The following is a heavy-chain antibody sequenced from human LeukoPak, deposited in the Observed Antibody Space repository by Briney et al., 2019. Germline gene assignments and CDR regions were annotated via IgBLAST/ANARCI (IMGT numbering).Heavy chain of an antibody. J-gene: IGHJ4*02. D-gene: IGHD3-16*01. CDR3: ARARGGYYFDY. CDR1: AFTFSSYA. V-gene: IGHV3-64*01. CDR2: ISSNGGST. Sequence: GGSLRLSCAASAFTFSSYAMHWLRQAPGKELEYVSAISSNGGSTSYANSGKGRFTISRDNSKTTLYLQMGSLRAEDMAVYYCARARGGYYFDYWGQGTLVTVSS.